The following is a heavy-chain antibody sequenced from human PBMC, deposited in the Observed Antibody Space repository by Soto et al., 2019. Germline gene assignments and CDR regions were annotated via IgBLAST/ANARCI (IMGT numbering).Heavy chain of an antibody. CDR3: AREGPVNCSSTSCYLHYGMDV. CDR1: GGTFSSYT. V-gene: IGHV1-69*04. CDR2: IIPILGIA. D-gene: IGHD2-2*01. J-gene: IGHJ6*02. Sequence: ASVKVSCKASGGTFSSYTISWVRQAPGQGLEWMGRIIPILGIANYAQKFQGRVTITADKSTSTAYMELSSLRSEDTAVYYCAREGPVNCSSTSCYLHYGMDVWGQGTTVTVSS.